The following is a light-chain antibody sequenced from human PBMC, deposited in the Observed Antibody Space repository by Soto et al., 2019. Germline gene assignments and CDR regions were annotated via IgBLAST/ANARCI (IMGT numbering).Light chain of an antibody. V-gene: IGKV1-5*03. CDR1: QNIDHW. Sequence: DIQMTQSPFTLSASVGDRVTITCRASQNIDHWLAWYQLKPGKAPNLLIYKASNLESGVPSSFSGSGSGTECTLTISSLQPDDFATYHCHQYKREPWTFGQGTKVEIK. CDR3: HQYKREPWT. J-gene: IGKJ1*01. CDR2: KAS.